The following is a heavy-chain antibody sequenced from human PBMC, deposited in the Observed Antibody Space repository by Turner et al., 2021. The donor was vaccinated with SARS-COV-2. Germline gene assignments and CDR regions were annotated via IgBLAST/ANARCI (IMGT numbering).Heavy chain of an antibody. J-gene: IGHJ3*02. Sequence: QLQLQESGPGLVTPSETLSLTCTVSGGSISSSSYYWGWIRQPPGEGLEWIGSIYYSGSNYYDPSHESRVTITVDTSKNQFSQKLNSVTAADTAVYYCASPGGNSGWFFAYDIWGQGTMVTVSS. CDR1: GGSISSSSYY. CDR2: IYYSGSN. V-gene: IGHV4-39*01. D-gene: IGHD6-19*01. CDR3: ASPGGNSGWFFAYDI.